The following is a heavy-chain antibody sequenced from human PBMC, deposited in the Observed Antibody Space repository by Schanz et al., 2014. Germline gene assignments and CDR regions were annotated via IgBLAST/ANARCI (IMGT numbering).Heavy chain of an antibody. V-gene: IGHV3-30-3*01. CDR3: AVLGGFGELPLDY. Sequence: VHLEESGGGVVQPGRSLRLSCAASGFTFHTYDMHWVRQAPGKGLEWVAQISHDGHRDFYADSVKGRFTVSRDNNWKTLSLQMNSLRAEDTAVYYCAVLGGFGELPLDYRGQGTLVTVSS. CDR1: GFTFHTYD. D-gene: IGHD3-10*01. J-gene: IGHJ4*02. CDR2: ISHDGHRD.